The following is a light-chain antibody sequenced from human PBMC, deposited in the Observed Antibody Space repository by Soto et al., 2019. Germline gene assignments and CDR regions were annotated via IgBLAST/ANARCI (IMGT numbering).Light chain of an antibody. CDR2: DAS. J-gene: IGKJ2*01. CDR1: QTIDNT. CDR3: QHYNYWPYT. V-gene: IGKV3-15*01. Sequence: EIVMTQSPATLSLSPGERATLSCRASQTIDNTLAWYQRKPGQAPRLLIYDASTRATGVPARFSGSGSGTDFTLTISSLQSEDFAVYYCQHYNYWPYTFGHGTKVVIK.